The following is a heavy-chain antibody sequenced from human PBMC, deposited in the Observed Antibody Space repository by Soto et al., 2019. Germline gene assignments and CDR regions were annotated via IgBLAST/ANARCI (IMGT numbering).Heavy chain of an antibody. V-gene: IGHV1-18*01. J-gene: IGHJ4*02. CDR1: GYTFTSYG. CDR3: ARAVRYGDYVYVDY. Sequence: GASVKVSCKASGYTFTSYGISWVRRAPGQGLEWMGWISAYNGNTNYAQKLQGRVTMTTDTSTSTAYMELRSLRSDDTAVYYCARAVRYGDYVYVDYWGQGTLVTVSS. CDR2: ISAYNGNT. D-gene: IGHD4-17*01.